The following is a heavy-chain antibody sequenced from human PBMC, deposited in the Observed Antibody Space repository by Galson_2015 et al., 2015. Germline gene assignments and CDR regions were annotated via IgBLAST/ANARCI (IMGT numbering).Heavy chain of an antibody. J-gene: IGHJ4*02. CDR3: ARVDRWYCFDD. D-gene: IGHD6-13*01. Sequence: SVKVSCKASGGTFSNYGITWVRQAPGQGLEWMGGIIPIVGTTNYAQKFQGRFTITADESTITVYMDLSSLRSEDTAVYYCARVDRWYCFDDWGQGTLVTVSS. V-gene: IGHV1-69*13. CDR1: GGTFSNYG. CDR2: IIPIVGTT.